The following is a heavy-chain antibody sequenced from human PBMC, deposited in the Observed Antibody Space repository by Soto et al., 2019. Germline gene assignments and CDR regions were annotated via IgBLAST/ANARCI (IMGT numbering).Heavy chain of an antibody. D-gene: IGHD2-2*01. CDR2: IYYSGST. V-gene: IGHV4-39*01. Sequence: SETLSLTCTVSGGSISSSSYYWGWIRQPPGKGLEWIGSIYYSGSTYYNPSLKSRVTISVDTSKNQFSLKLSSVTAADTAVYYCARQADIVVVPAAPRLNWFDPWGQGTLVTVSS. J-gene: IGHJ5*02. CDR3: ARQADIVVVPAAPRLNWFDP. CDR1: GGSISSSSYY.